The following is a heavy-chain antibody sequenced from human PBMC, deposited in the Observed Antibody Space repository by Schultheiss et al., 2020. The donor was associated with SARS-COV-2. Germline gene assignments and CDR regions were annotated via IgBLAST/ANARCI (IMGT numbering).Heavy chain of an antibody. CDR2: ISSSSSYI. J-gene: IGHJ4*02. CDR1: GFTFSSYS. Sequence: GESLKISCAASGFTFSSYSMNWVRQAPGKGLEWVSSISSSSSYIYYADSVKGRFTISRDNAKNSLYLQMNSLRAEDTAVYYCASMITFGGVDYWGQGTLVTVSS. D-gene: IGHD3-16*01. CDR3: ASMITFGGVDY. V-gene: IGHV3-21*01.